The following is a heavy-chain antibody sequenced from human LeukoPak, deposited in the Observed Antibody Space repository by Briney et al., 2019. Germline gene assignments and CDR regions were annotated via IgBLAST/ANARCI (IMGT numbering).Heavy chain of an antibody. CDR2: INPSGGST. Sequence: ASVKVSCKASGYIFTSYYMHWVRQAPGQGLEWMGIINPSGGSTSYAQKFQGRVTMTRDTSTSTVYMELSSLRSEDTAVYYCARPGHSGSYSPSFVYWGQGTLVTVSS. CDR1: GYIFTSYY. V-gene: IGHV1-46*01. J-gene: IGHJ4*02. D-gene: IGHD1-26*01. CDR3: ARPGHSGSYSPSFVY.